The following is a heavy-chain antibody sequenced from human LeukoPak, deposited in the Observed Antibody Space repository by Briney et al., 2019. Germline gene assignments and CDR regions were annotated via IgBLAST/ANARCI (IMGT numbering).Heavy chain of an antibody. J-gene: IGHJ6*02. V-gene: IGHV1-69*13. D-gene: IGHD2-21*02. CDR1: GGTFNSYA. CDR3: ARSCGGDCYPYYYGMDV. CDR2: ITAIFRTT. Sequence: SVKVSRKTSGGTFNSYAISWVRQAPGQGLEWMGGITAIFRTTNYAQKFQGRVTITADESMSTIYMELSSLRSGDTAVYYCARSCGGDCYPYYYGMDVWGQGTTVTVSS.